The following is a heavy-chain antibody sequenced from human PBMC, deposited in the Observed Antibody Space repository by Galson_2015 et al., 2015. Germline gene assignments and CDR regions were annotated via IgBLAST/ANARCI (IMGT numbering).Heavy chain of an antibody. CDR1: GFTFSSYS. CDR3: ARESGSFLDY. J-gene: IGHJ4*02. V-gene: IGHV3-21*01. CDR2: ISSSSSYI. D-gene: IGHD3-10*01. Sequence: SLRLSCAASGFTFSSYSMNWVRQAPGKGLEWVSSISSSSSYIYYADSVKGRFTISRDNAKNSLYLQMNSLRAEDTAVYCCARESGSFLDYWGQGTLVTVSS.